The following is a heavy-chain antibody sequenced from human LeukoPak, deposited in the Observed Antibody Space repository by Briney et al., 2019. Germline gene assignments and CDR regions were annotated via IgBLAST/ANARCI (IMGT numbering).Heavy chain of an antibody. CDR2: IYYSGST. CDR3: ARLVVVPAAKRGWFDP. D-gene: IGHD2-2*01. J-gene: IGHJ5*02. CDR1: GGSISSGGYY. V-gene: IGHV4-31*03. Sequence: SQTLSLTCTVSGGSISSGGYYWSWIRQHPGKGLEWIGYIYYSGSTYYNPSLKSRVTISVDTSKNQFSLNLSSVTAADTAVYYCARLVVVPAAKRGWFDPWGQGTLVTVSS.